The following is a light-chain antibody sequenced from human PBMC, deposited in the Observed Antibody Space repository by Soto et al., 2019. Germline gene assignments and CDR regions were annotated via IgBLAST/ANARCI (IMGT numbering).Light chain of an antibody. CDR1: QSVSSSY. CDR2: VAS. J-gene: IGKJ3*01. CDR3: QQYRDT. Sequence: EIVLTQSPGTLSLSTGERATLACRASQSVSSSYLAWYQQKPGQAPRLLIYVASSRATGIPDRFSGSGSGTDFPLTLSRLEPEDLAVYYCQQYRDTFGPGTKGDIK. V-gene: IGKV3-20*01.